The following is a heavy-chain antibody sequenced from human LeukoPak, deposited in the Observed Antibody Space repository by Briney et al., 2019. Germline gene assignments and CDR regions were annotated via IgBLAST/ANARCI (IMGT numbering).Heavy chain of an antibody. CDR1: GGSISSSSYY. J-gene: IGHJ6*03. V-gene: IGHV4-39*01. CDR3: ARQRADYYYYYVDV. Sequence: SETLSLTCTVSGGSISSSSYYWVWIRQPPGTGREWIGSIYYSETTYDNPSLKSRVTISIETSKNQFSLKLSTVTASDTSWYYCARQRADYYYYYVDVWGKGTTVAVS. CDR2: IYYSETT.